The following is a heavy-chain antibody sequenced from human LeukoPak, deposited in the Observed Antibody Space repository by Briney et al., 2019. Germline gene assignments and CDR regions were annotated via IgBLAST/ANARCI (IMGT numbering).Heavy chain of an antibody. CDR3: AKRGGLPPLDYYYYYMDV. J-gene: IGHJ6*03. CDR1: GFTFSSFA. Sequence: GGSLRLSCAASGFTFSSFAMSWVRQAPGKGLEWVSSISGSGGSTYYADSVKGRFTISRDNSKNTLHLQMNSLRAEDTAVYYCAKRGGLPPLDYYYYYMDVWGKGTTVTVSS. D-gene: IGHD2-21*02. V-gene: IGHV3-23*01. CDR2: ISGSGGST.